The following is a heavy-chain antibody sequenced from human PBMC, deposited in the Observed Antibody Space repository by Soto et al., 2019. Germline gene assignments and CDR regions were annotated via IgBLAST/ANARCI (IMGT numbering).Heavy chain of an antibody. D-gene: IGHD2-8*01. J-gene: IGHJ4*02. CDR1: GYTFTSYG. CDR3: ARLNWDIVLMVYASYYFDY. V-gene: IGHV1-18*01. CDR2: ISAYNGNT. Sequence: ASVKVSCKASGYTFTSYGISWVRQAPGQGLEWMGWISAYNGNTKYAQKLQGRVNMTTDTSTSTAYMELRSLRSDDTAVYYCARLNWDIVLMVYASYYFDYWGQGTLVTVSS.